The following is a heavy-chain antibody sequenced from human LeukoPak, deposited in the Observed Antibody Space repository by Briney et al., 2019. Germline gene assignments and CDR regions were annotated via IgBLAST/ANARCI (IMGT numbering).Heavy chain of an antibody. D-gene: IGHD6-6*01. CDR2: INWNGGST. CDR3: ARDGPSWDGSSSSFDY. V-gene: IGHV3-20*04. Sequence: PGGSLRLSCAASGFTFDDYGMSWVRQAPGKGLEWVSGINWNGGSTGYADSVKGRFTISRDNAKNSLYLQMNSLRAEDTAVYYCARDGPSWDGSSSSFDYWGQGTLVTVSS. J-gene: IGHJ4*02. CDR1: GFTFDDYG.